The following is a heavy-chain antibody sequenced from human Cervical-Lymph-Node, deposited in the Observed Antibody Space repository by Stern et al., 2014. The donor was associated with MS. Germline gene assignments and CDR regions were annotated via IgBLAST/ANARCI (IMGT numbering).Heavy chain of an antibody. CDR1: GYIFTAYA. CDR3: ARGSDGAAMPY. J-gene: IGHJ4*02. V-gene: IGHV7-4-1*02. D-gene: IGHD3-16*01. Sequence: VQLLESGSELKKPGASVNVSCTAAGYIFTAYAMNWVRQAPGQGLEWMGWINTKTGNPTHAQGFTGRFVFSLDTSVSKAFLQINSLKAEDTAVYYCARGSDGAAMPYWGQGSLVTVSS. CDR2: INTKTGNP.